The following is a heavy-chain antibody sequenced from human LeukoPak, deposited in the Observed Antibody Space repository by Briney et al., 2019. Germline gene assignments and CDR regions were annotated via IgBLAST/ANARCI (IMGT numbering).Heavy chain of an antibody. CDR1: GFTFSSYS. D-gene: IGHD2-2*01. J-gene: IGHJ6*03. V-gene: IGHV3-48*04. CDR2: ISSSGSTI. CDR3: ARVGPGRYCSSTSCFRYYYYYMDV. Sequence: GGSLRLSCAASGFTFSSYSMNWVRQAPGKGLEWVSSISSSGSTIYYADSVKGRFTISRDNAKNSLYLQMNSLRAEDTAVYYCARVGPGRYCSSTSCFRYYYYYMDVWGKGTTVTISS.